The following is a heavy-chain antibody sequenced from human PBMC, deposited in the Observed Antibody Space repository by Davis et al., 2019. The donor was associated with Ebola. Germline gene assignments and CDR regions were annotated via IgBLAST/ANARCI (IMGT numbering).Heavy chain of an antibody. CDR1: GGSISSSNW. D-gene: IGHD5-24*01. CDR3: ARGGDRMALAAFFDGAFDI. Sequence: SETLSLTCAVSGGSISSSNWWSWVRQPPGKGLEWIGYTYYSGSTYYNPSLKSRITISLDTSKNQFSLKLRSVTAADTAVYYCARGGDRMALAAFFDGAFDIWGQGTMVTVSS. CDR2: TYYSGST. J-gene: IGHJ3*02. V-gene: IGHV4-4*02.